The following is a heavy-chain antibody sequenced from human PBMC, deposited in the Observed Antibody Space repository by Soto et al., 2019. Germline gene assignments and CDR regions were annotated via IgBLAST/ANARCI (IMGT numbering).Heavy chain of an antibody. CDR1: GFTSSGYT. D-gene: IGHD3-9*01. CDR2: ISYNGSNK. J-gene: IGHJ6*02. Sequence: SAGSLRLSCAASGFTSSGYTINWVRQAPGKGLEWVAVISYNGSNKYYADSVKGRFTISRDNSKITLYLQMNSLRAEDTAVYYCAIGTDILTGYSYYYYYGMDVWGQGTTVTVSS. CDR3: AIGTDILTGYSYYYYYGMDV. V-gene: IGHV3-30-3*01.